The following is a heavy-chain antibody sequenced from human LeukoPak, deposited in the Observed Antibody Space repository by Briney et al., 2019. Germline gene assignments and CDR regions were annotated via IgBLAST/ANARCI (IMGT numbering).Heavy chain of an antibody. CDR2: ISSSGSTL. V-gene: IGHV3-48*01. CDR1: GFSFRDFG. D-gene: IGHD6-6*01. J-gene: IGHJ6*03. CDR3: ARGYSTSSYSHYYYYMDV. Sequence: PGGSLRLACAASGFSFRDFGMNWVRQAPGKGLEWLSYISSSGSTLFYADSVKGRFTISRDNVNNSLYLQTNSLGVDDMGVYYCARGYSTSSYSHYYYYMDVWGKGTTVAVSS.